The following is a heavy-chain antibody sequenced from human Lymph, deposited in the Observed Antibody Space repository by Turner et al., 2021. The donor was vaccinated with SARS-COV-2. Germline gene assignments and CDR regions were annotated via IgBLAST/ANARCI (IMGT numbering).Heavy chain of an antibody. CDR2: FDPEDGER. CDR3: ATVLCTGSSCYYYGMDV. CDR1: GYTLTELS. J-gene: IGHJ6*02. Sequence: QVKQVQSGAAVKKRGASVKVSCKVSGYTLTELSMHWVRQTPGNGLEWMGGFDPEDGERIYAQKFQGRVTMTEDTSTDTAYMELSSLRSEDTAVYYCATVLCTGSSCYYYGMDVWGQGTTVTVSS. V-gene: IGHV1-24*01. D-gene: IGHD2-15*01.